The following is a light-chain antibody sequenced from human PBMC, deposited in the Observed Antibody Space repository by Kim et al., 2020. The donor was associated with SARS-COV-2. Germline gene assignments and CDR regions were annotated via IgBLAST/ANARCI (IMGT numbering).Light chain of an antibody. J-gene: IGKJ5*01. CDR3: QQSHTNPIT. V-gene: IGKV1-39*01. Sequence: DIQMTQSPSSLAASVGDRVSITCRASQTIYTYLAWYQQKPGKAPKLLIYAASSLQSGVPSRFSGSGSGTDFTLTISSLQPDDFATYYCQQSHTNPITFGQGTRLEIK. CDR1: QTIYTY. CDR2: AAS.